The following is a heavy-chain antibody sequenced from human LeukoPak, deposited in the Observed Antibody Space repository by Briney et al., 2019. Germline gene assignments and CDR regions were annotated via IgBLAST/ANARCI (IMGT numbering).Heavy chain of an antibody. J-gene: IGHJ5*02. CDR1: GYTFTGYY. D-gene: IGHD2-2*01. V-gene: IGHV1-2*02. Sequence: ASVKVSCKASGYTFTGYYMHWVRQAPGQGLEWMGWINPNSGGTNYAQKFQGRVTMTRDTSISTAYMELSRLRSDDTAVYYCAGAGFYGSSTSIFNNWFDPWGQGTLVTVSS. CDR3: AGAGFYGSSTSIFNNWFDP. CDR2: INPNSGGT.